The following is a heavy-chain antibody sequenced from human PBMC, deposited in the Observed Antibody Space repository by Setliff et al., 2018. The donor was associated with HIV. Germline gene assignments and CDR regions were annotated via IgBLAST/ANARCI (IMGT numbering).Heavy chain of an antibody. D-gene: IGHD3-3*01. Sequence: GGSLRLSCAASGFTFSDYVMYWVRQAPGKGLEWVTVISYDGSNESYADSVKGRFTISRDNSKNTLYLQMNSLRAEDTAVYYCARATYYDFWSGLIDYWGQGTLVTVSS. CDR1: GFTFSDYV. CDR3: ARATYYDFWSGLIDY. V-gene: IGHV3-30*04. CDR2: ISYDGSNE. J-gene: IGHJ4*02.